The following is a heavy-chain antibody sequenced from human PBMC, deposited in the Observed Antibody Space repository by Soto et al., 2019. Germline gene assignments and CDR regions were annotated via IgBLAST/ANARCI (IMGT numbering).Heavy chain of an antibody. V-gene: IGHV3-7*03. J-gene: IGHJ3*02. CDR3: AREMYYDILTGYYIPLDAFDI. Sequence: PGGSLRLSCAASGFTFSSYWMSWVRHAPGKGLEWVANIKQDGSEKYYVDSVKGRFTISRDNAKNSQYLQMNSLRAEDTAVYYCAREMYYDILTGYYIPLDAFDIWGQGTMVTVSS. CDR1: GFTFSSYW. D-gene: IGHD3-9*01. CDR2: IKQDGSEK.